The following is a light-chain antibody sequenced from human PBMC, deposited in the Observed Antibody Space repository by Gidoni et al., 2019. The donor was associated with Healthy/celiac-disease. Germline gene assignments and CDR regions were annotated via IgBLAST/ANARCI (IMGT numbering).Light chain of an antibody. Sequence: QSVLTQPPSVSGAPWQRVTISCTGSSSNIGAGYDVHWYQQLPGTAPKLLIYGNSNRPSGVPDRFSGSKSGTSASLAITGLQAEDEADYYCQSYDSSLSGSMFGGGTKLTVL. V-gene: IGLV1-40*01. CDR1: SSNIGAGYD. CDR3: QSYDSSLSGSM. CDR2: GNS. J-gene: IGLJ3*02.